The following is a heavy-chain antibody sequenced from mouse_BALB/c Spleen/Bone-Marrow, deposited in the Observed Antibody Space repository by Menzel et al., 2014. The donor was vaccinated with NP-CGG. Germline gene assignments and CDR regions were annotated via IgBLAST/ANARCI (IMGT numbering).Heavy chain of an antibody. J-gene: IGHJ2*01. D-gene: IGHD2-4*01. CDR3: ARDRGLTYFDY. CDR1: GFTFTDYY. Sequence: EVQLQQSGGGLVQPGGSLRLSCATSGFTFTDYYMSWVRQPPGKALEWLGFIRNKANGYTTEYSASVKGRFTISGDNSQSILYLQMNTLRAEDSATYYCARDRGLTYFDYWGQGTTLTVSS. CDR2: IRNKANGYTT. V-gene: IGHV7-3*02.